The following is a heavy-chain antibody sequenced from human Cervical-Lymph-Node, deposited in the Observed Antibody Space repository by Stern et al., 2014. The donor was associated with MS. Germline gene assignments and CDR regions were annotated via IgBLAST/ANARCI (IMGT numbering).Heavy chain of an antibody. Sequence: QLQLQESGPGLVKPSETLSLTCTVSGGSISSYHWSWIRQHPGKGLEWIGYIYYSGSTNYNPSLKSRVTISVDTSKNQFSLKLSSVTAADTAVYYCARGVDTAMVFDYWGQGTLVTVSS. CDR1: GGSISSYH. D-gene: IGHD5-18*01. CDR3: ARGVDTAMVFDY. CDR2: IYYSGST. J-gene: IGHJ4*02. V-gene: IGHV4-59*01.